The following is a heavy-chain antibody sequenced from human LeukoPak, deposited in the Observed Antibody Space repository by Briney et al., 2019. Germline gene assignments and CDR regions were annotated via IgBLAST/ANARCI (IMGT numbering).Heavy chain of an antibody. V-gene: IGHV1-2*06. Sequence: ASVKVSCKASGYTFTGYYMHWVRQAPGQGLEWMGRINPNSGGTNYAQKFQGRVTMTRDTSISTAYMELSRLRSDDTAVYYCAREEMATIPFDYWGQGTLVTVSS. CDR1: GYTFTGYY. D-gene: IGHD5-24*01. CDR3: AREEMATIPFDY. CDR2: INPNSGGT. J-gene: IGHJ4*02.